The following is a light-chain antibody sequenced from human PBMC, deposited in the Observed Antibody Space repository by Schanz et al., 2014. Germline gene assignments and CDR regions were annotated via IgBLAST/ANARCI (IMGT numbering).Light chain of an antibody. CDR3: SSYAGSNTAYV. J-gene: IGLJ1*01. CDR2: DVS. Sequence: QSALTQPASVSGSPGQSITISCTGTSSDVGGYNYVSWYQHHPGKAPKLMIYDVSKRPSGVPDRFSGSKSGNTASLTVSGLQAEDEADYYCSSYAGSNTAYVFGTGTKLTVL. CDR1: SSDVGGYNY. V-gene: IGLV2-8*01.